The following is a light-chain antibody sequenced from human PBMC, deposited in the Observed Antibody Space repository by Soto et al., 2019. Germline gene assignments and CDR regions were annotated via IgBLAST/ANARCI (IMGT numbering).Light chain of an antibody. CDR3: QQYSRVIT. V-gene: IGKV3-20*01. CDR2: GAS. CDR1: QSVSSSY. J-gene: IGKJ4*01. Sequence: EIVLTQSPGTLSLSPGERATLSCRASQSVSSSYLAWYQQKPGQAPRLLIYGASSRATGFPDRFSGSGSGTDFTLTISRLEPEDFAMYYCQQYSRVITFGGGTKV.